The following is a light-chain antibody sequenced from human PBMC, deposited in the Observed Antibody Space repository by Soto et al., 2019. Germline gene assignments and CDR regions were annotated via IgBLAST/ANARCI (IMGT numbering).Light chain of an antibody. Sequence: QSVLTQPPSASGSPGQSVTISCTGSSSDVGGYNSVSWYQQHPGKAPKLLIYEVSKRPSGVPDRFSGSKSGNTASVTVSGLQTEDEADYYCSSYAGSNNWVFGGGTKLTVL. CDR1: SSDVGGYNS. CDR3: SSYAGSNNWV. V-gene: IGLV2-8*01. J-gene: IGLJ3*02. CDR2: EVS.